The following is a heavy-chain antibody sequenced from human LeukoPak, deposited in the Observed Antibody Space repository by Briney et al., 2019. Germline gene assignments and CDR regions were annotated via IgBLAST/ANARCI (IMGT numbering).Heavy chain of an antibody. Sequence: GGSLRLSCAASGFTFSSYSMNWVRQAPGKGLEWVSYISSSSSTIYYADSVKGRFTISRDNAKNSLYLQMNSLRAEDTAVYYCARGGSSSHYYYGMDVWGQGTTVTVSS. CDR2: ISSSSSTI. CDR1: GFTFSSYS. D-gene: IGHD6-6*01. V-gene: IGHV3-48*01. J-gene: IGHJ6*02. CDR3: ARGGSSSHYYYGMDV.